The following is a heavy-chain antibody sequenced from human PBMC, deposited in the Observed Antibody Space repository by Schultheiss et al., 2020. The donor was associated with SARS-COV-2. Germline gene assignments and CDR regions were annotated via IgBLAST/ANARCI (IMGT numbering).Heavy chain of an antibody. Sequence: GGSLRLSCAASGFTFSSYAMSWVRQPPGKGPEWVSVISSTGGRTFYADSVKGRFTISRDNSKNTLYLQMTTLRAEDTAVYYCTTDPGYGDYAARDYWGQGTLVTVSS. D-gene: IGHD4-17*01. CDR3: TTDPGYGDYAARDY. CDR2: ISSTGGRT. CDR1: GFTFSSYA. V-gene: IGHV3-23*01. J-gene: IGHJ4*02.